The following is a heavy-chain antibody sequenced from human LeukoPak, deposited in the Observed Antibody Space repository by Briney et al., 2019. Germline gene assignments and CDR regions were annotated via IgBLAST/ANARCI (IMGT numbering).Heavy chain of an antibody. CDR3: AKESVSREYCSGGSCYPYYFDY. J-gene: IGHJ4*02. V-gene: IGHV3-53*01. Sequence: VGSLRLSCAASGFTVSSNYKSWVRQAPGKGLEWVSVIYSGGSTYYADSVKGRFTISRDNSKNTLYLQMNGLRAEDTAVYYCAKESVSREYCSGGSCYPYYFDYWGQGTLVTVSS. CDR1: GFTVSSNY. D-gene: IGHD2-15*01. CDR2: IYSGGST.